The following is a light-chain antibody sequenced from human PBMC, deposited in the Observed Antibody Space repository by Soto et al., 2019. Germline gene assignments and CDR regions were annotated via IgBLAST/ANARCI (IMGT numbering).Light chain of an antibody. CDR2: VAS. J-gene: IGKJ2*01. CDR3: QQSYSIPYT. V-gene: IGKV1-39*01. CDR1: QSISSY. Sequence: DIQLPQSPSSLSASVGARVTITCRASQSISSYLNWYQLKPVKAPKLLIYVASSLQSGVPSRFCGSGSGTDFTLTISSLQPEDFATYYCQQSYSIPYTFGHGTKMEIK.